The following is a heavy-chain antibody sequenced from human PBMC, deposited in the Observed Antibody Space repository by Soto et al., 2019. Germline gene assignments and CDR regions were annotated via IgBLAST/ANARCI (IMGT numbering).Heavy chain of an antibody. D-gene: IGHD2-2*03. J-gene: IGHJ5*02. CDR1: GYTFTNYW. CDR3: ARHALRYGYGTT. V-gene: IGHV5-10-1*01. Sequence: PGESLKISCKASGYTFTNYWITWVRQTPGKGLEWMGNIDPSNSQSHYNPSRQGHVTISADRSITTAYLRWGSLQASDSGIYYCARHALRYGYGTTWGQGTLVTVS. CDR2: IDPSNSQS.